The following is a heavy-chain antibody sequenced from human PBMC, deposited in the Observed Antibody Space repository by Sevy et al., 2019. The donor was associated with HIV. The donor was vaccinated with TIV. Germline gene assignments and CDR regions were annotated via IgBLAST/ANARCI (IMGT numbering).Heavy chain of an antibody. CDR1: GFTFGDYA. J-gene: IGHJ4*02. CDR3: TRNYDSSGYGSTGY. CDR2: IRSKAYGGTT. V-gene: IGHV3-49*03. D-gene: IGHD3-22*01. Sequence: GGSLRLSCTASGFTFGDYAMSWFRQAPGKGLEWVGFIRSKAYGGTTEYAESVKGRFTISSDDSKSIAYLQMSSLKTEDTAVYYCTRNYDSSGYGSTGYWGQGTLVTVSS.